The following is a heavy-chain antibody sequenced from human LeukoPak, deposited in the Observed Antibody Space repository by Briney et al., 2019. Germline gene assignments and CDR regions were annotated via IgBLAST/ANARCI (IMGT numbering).Heavy chain of an antibody. D-gene: IGHD3-22*01. CDR2: INHSGST. V-gene: IGHV4-34*01. J-gene: IGHJ4*02. Sequence: SETLSLTRAVYGGSFSGYYWSWIRQPPGKGLEWIGEINHSGSTNYNPSLKSRVTISVDTSKNQFSLKLSSVTAADTAVYYCARGASDYYDSTSLAYWGQGTLVTVSS. CDR1: GGSFSGYY. CDR3: ARGASDYYDSTSLAY.